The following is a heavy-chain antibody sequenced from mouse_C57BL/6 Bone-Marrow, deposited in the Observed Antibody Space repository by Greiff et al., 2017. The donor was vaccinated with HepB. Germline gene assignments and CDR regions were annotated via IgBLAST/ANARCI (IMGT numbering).Heavy chain of an antibody. J-gene: IGHJ4*01. CDR1: GFTFSDYY. V-gene: IGHV5-16*01. CDR3: ARGRPLAYYAMDY. CDR2: INYDGSST. Sequence: EVMLVESEGGLVQPGSSMKLSCTASGFTFSDYYMAWVRQVPEKGLEWVANINYDGSSTYYLDSLKSRFIISRDNAKNILYLQMSSLKSEDTATYYCARGRPLAYYAMDYWGQGTSVTVSS.